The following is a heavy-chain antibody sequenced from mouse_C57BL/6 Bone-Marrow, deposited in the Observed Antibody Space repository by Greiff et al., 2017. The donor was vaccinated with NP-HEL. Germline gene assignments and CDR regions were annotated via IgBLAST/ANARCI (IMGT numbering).Heavy chain of an antibody. Sequence: EVQLVESGGGLVQSGRSLRLSCATSGFTFSDFYMEWVRQAPGKGLEWIAASRNKANDYTTESSASVKGRFIVYRDTSQSILYLQMNALRAEDTASYYGARDDGNYSVAYWGQGTLVTVSA. CDR2: SRNKANDYTT. CDR3: ARDDGNYSVAY. V-gene: IGHV7-1*01. CDR1: GFTFSDFY. D-gene: IGHD2-1*01. J-gene: IGHJ3*01.